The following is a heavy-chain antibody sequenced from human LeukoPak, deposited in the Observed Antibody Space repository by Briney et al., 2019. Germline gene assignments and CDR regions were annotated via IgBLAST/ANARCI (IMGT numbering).Heavy chain of an antibody. Sequence: ASVRVSCKASGYTFTSYGISRVRQAPGQGLEWMGWISAYNGNTNYAQKLQGRVTMTTDTSTSTAYMELRSLRSDDTAVYYCARVVVVVPAATRTGWFDPWGQGTLVTVSS. CDR3: ARVVVVVPAATRTGWFDP. CDR1: GYTFTSYG. J-gene: IGHJ5*02. CDR2: ISAYNGNT. D-gene: IGHD2-2*01. V-gene: IGHV1-18*01.